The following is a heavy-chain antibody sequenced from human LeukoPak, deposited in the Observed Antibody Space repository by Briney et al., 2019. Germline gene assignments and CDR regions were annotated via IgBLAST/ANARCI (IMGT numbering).Heavy chain of an antibody. J-gene: IGHJ4*02. V-gene: IGHV3-33*06. CDR3: AKDPSSLPLPVMDY. CDR1: VFTLRRYV. Sequence: GRGLRLSRAASVFTLRRYVLHWVRQAPGRGLPWVAVIYYDGDRKYYAESVKGRFTISRDNSKNTLFLQMSSLRAEDTAVYYCAKDPSSLPLPVMDYWGQGTMVTVSS. D-gene: IGHD2-21*01. CDR2: IYYDGDRK.